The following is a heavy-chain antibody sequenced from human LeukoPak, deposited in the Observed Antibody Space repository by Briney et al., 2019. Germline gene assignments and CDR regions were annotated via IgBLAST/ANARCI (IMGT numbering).Heavy chain of an antibody. CDR2: VFDGKTT. J-gene: IGHJ4*02. CDR1: GESLNYYY. D-gene: IGHD5-24*01. V-gene: IGHV4-34*12. CDR3: ASGAWATRLHS. Sequence: RTSETLSLTCAVYGESLNYYYWSWIRQSPEKGLEWIGEVFDGKTTNYNPSLKSRVTISAVTSSNQFSLNLKSVTAAGTAVYYCASGAWATRLHSWAQGTLVIVSS.